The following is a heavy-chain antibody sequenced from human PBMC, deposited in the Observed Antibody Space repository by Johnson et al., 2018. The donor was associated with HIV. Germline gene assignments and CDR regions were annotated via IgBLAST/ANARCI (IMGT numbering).Heavy chain of an antibody. D-gene: IGHD5-24*01. CDR3: AREPPVEMATHDAFDI. CDR2: ISWNSGSI. J-gene: IGHJ3*02. Sequence: QLVESGGGLVQPGRSLRLSCAASGFIFDDYAMHWVRQAPGKGLEWVSGISWNSGSIGYVDSVKGRFTISRDNSKNTLYLQMNSLRAEDTAVYYCAREPPVEMATHDAFDIWGQGTMVTVSS. V-gene: IGHV3-9*01. CDR1: GFIFDDYA.